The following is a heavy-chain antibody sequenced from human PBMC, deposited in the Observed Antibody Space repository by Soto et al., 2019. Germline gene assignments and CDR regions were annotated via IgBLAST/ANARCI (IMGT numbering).Heavy chain of an antibody. Sequence: EVQLLESGGGLVQPGGSLRLSCAASGFTFSSYAMSWVRQAPGKGLEWVSAISGSGGSTYYADSVKGRFTISRDNSKNTPYLQMNSLRAEDTAVYYCAKDLAAAQVTGGYWGQGTLVTVSS. CDR2: ISGSGGST. CDR3: AKDLAAAQVTGGY. D-gene: IGHD6-13*01. CDR1: GFTFSSYA. V-gene: IGHV3-23*01. J-gene: IGHJ4*02.